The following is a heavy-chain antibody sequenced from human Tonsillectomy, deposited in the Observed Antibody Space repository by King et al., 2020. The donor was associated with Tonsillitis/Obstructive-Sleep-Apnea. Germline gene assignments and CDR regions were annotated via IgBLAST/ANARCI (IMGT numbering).Heavy chain of an antibody. D-gene: IGHD6-19*01. CDR1: GGSFSGYY. CDR3: ARIAVACLIDY. J-gene: IGHJ4*02. V-gene: IGHV4-34*01. CDR2: INHSGST. Sequence: VQLQQWGAGLLKPSETLSLTCAVYGGSFSGYYWSWIRQPPGKGLEWIGEINHSGSTNYNASLKSRVTISVDTSKNQFSLKLSSVTAADTAVYYCARIAVACLIDYWDQGTLVTVSS.